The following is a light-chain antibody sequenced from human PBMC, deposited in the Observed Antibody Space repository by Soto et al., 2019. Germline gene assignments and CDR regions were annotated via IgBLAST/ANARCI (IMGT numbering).Light chain of an antibody. Sequence: DIQMTQSPSTLSASVGDRVTIACRSSQSISSWLAWYQQKPGKAPKLLIYKASSLESGVPSRVSDSRSAAEYTLTIRCLQPYDFATYYCQQYNSYWTSGRGTKVYIK. J-gene: IGKJ1*01. CDR3: QQYNSYWT. CDR1: QSISSW. V-gene: IGKV1-5*03. CDR2: KAS.